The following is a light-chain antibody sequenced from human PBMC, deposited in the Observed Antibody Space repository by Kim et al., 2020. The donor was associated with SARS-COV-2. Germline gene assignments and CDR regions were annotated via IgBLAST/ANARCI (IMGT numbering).Light chain of an antibody. CDR1: RSNIGKNY. CDR3: GTWDSSLSTGV. V-gene: IGLV1-51*01. CDR2: DND. J-gene: IGLJ2*01. Sequence: GQKVTISCSGSRSNIGKNYVSWYQHFPGTAPKLLIYDNDKRPSGIPDRFSCSKSGTSATLGITGLQTGDEADYYCGTWDSSLSTGVFGGGTKLTV.